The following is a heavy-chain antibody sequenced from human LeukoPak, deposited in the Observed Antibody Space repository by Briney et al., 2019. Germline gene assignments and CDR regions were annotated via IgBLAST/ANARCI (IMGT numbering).Heavy chain of an antibody. D-gene: IGHD6-25*01. CDR1: GGSISSYY. J-gene: IGHJ5*02. Sequence: SETLSLTCTVSGGSISSYYWSWIRQPAGKGLEWIGRIYTSGSTYYNPSLKSRVTISVDTSNNQFSLKLSSVTAADTAVYYCARQVGMTAAAVHDPWGQGTLVTVSS. CDR3: ARQVGMTAAAVHDP. CDR2: IYTSGST. V-gene: IGHV4-4*07.